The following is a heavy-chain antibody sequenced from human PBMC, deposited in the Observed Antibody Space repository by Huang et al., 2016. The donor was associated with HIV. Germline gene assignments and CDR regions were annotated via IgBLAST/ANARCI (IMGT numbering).Heavy chain of an antibody. CDR3: AAGYDTYYDI. CDR1: GYTLTELT. D-gene: IGHD2-21*01. J-gene: IGHJ3*02. Sequence: QVQLVQSGAEVTKPGASVKVSCKVSGYTLTELTIHWVRQAPGKGLEGMEGFEPETGETIYAKNFQGRVTMTEDTSTDTAYMELHSLRPEDTAVYYCAAGYDTYYDIWGQGTMVIASS. CDR2: FEPETGET. V-gene: IGHV1-24*01.